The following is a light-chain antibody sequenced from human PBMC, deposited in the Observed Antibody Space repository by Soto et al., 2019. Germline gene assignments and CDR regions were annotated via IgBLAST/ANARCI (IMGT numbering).Light chain of an antibody. CDR2: DVN. CDR1: SSDVGGYNY. Sequence: QSVLTQPPSASGSPGQSVTISCTGTSSDVGGYNYVSWYQQHPGKAPKVLIYDVNKRPSGVPDRFSGSKSGNTASLTVSGLQAEDEADYYCCSHAGSNNPLVFGTGTKLTVL. J-gene: IGLJ1*01. CDR3: CSHAGSNNPLV. V-gene: IGLV2-8*01.